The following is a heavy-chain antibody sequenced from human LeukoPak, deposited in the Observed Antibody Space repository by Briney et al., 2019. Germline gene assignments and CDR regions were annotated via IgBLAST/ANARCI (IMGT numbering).Heavy chain of an antibody. V-gene: IGHV3-74*01. Sequence: GGSLRLSCAASGFTFSSYWMHWVRQAPGKGLVWVSRINTDGSSTSYADSVKGRFTISRDNAKNTLYLQMNSLRAEDTAVYYCARDPEFYDYVWGSYRRIDYWGQGTLVTVSS. J-gene: IGHJ4*02. CDR2: INTDGSST. CDR3: ARDPEFYDYVWGSYRRIDY. D-gene: IGHD3-16*02. CDR1: GFTFSSYW.